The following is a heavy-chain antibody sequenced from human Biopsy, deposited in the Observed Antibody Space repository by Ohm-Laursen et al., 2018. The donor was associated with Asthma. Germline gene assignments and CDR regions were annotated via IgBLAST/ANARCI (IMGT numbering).Heavy chain of an antibody. D-gene: IGHD3-10*01. CDR2: ISVYNGNT. CDR1: GYTFNSAG. CDR3: ARAVDYSHYYGIDV. Sequence: ASVKVSCKTSGYTFNSAGITWVRQAPGQGLEWMGWISVYNGNTKVAQKLQDRVTMITDTSTSTAYMELRSLRSDDTAVYFCARAVDYSHYYGIDVWGQGTPVNVS. V-gene: IGHV1-18*01. J-gene: IGHJ6*02.